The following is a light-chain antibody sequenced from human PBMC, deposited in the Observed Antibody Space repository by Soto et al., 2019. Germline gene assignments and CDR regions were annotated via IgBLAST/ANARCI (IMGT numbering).Light chain of an antibody. J-gene: IGLJ1*01. CDR3: SSYAGTTSCV. CDR1: SSDIGGYNY. CDR2: EVS. Sequence: QSVLTQPPSASGSPGQSVTISCTGTSSDIGGYNYVSWYQQHPGKAPELMIYEVSKRPSGVPDRFSGSKSGNTASLTVSGLQAEAEADYYCSSYAGTTSCVFGTGTKVPV. V-gene: IGLV2-8*01.